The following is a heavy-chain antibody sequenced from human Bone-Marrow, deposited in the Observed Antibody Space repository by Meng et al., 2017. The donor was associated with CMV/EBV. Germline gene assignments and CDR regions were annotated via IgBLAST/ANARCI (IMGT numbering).Heavy chain of an antibody. CDR2: ILYGGST. V-gene: IGHV4-39*07. D-gene: IGHD3-3*01. Sequence: GSLRLSCTVSRGSISSSSHYWGWVRQAPGKGLEWTGSILYGGSTFYNPSLKSRVSISIDVSKNQFSLSLSSVTAADTAVYYCARGPIQYYDFWSGSQSGMDFWGQGTTVTVSS. CDR1: RGSISSSSHY. CDR3: ARGPIQYYDFWSGSQSGMDF. J-gene: IGHJ6*02.